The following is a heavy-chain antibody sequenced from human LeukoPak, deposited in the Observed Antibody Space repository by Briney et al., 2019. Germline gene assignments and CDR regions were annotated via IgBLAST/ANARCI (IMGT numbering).Heavy chain of an antibody. V-gene: IGHV3-30*18. CDR3: AKEHMVRGVIYYFDP. D-gene: IGHD3-10*01. CDR2: ISYDGSDK. Sequence: QPGRSLRLPCAASGFTFSTYGMHWVRQTPGKGLEWVAVISYDGSDKYYADSVKGRFTISRDNSKNTLYLQLNSLRAEDAAVYYCAKEHMVRGVIYYFDPWGQGTLVTVSS. J-gene: IGHJ5*02. CDR1: GFTFSTYG.